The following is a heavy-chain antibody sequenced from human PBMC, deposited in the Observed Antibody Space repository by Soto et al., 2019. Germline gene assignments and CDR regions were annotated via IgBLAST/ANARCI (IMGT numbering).Heavy chain of an antibody. CDR1: GGSINTLY. CDR2: IFSTATT. CDR3: ARDKSGGDDYYYSGMDF. J-gene: IGHJ6*02. Sequence: PSETLPLTCTVSGGSINTLYWRWERQTAGKGLECIGRIFSTATTSFNPSLESRVAMSVDTSKNHFSLNLSSVTAADTAVYYCARDKSGGDDYYYSGMDFWGQGTTVTVSS. D-gene: IGHD2-21*02. V-gene: IGHV4-4*07.